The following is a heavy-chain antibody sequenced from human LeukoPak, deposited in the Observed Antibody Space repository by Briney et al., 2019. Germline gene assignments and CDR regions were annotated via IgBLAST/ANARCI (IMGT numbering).Heavy chain of an antibody. CDR2: ISASGGGS. V-gene: IGHV3-23*01. J-gene: IGHJ4*02. Sequence: PGGSLRLSCVTSGFTFSSYAMTWVRQAPGMGLEWVSVISASGGGSYYADSVKDRFTISRDNSKNTLYLQINSLRAEDTAVYFCAKGIAAAGFVDSYFDCWGQGTSVTVSS. CDR3: AKGIAAAGFVDSYFDC. D-gene: IGHD6-13*01. CDR1: GFTFSSYA.